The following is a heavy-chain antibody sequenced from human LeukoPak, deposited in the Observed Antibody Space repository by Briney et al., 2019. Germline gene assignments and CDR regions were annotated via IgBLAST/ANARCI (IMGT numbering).Heavy chain of an antibody. CDR2: IYYSGST. Sequence: SETLSLTCTVSGESISGFYWTWIRQPPGKGLEWIGYIYYSGSTNYNPSLKSRVTISVDTSKNQFSLKLSSVTAADTAVYYCARVYQAGYSSSWYGVRHFDCWGQGTLVTVSS. D-gene: IGHD6-13*01. CDR1: GESISGFY. J-gene: IGHJ4*02. CDR3: ARVYQAGYSSSWYGVRHFDC. V-gene: IGHV4-59*01.